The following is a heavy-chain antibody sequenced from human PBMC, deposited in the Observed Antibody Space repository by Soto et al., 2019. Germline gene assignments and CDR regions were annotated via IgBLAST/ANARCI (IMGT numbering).Heavy chain of an antibody. J-gene: IGHJ6*04. CDR3: ARAGSEDYYGMDV. V-gene: IGHV4-30-4*01. CDR1: GDSISSGDYF. D-gene: IGHD6-6*01. CDR2: IYYSGST. Sequence: SETLSLTCTISGDSISSGDYFWSWIRQPPGKGLEWIGYIYYSGSTSYNPSLKSRLIISVDTSKNQFSLKLSSVTAADTAVYYCARAGSEDYYGMDVWGEGTTVTVSS.